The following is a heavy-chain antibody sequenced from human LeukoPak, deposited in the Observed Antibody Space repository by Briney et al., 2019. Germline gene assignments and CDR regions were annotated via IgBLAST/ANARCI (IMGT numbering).Heavy chain of an antibody. V-gene: IGHV3-15*01. CDR3: TGSEAVAAHDY. CDR1: GLTFSNAW. D-gene: IGHD6-19*01. Sequence: KPGGSLRLSCAASGLTFSNAWMSWVRQAPGKGLEWVGRIKSKTDGGTTDYAAPVKGRFTISRDDSKNTLYLQMNGLKTEDTAVYYCTGSEAVAAHDYWGQGTLVTVSS. J-gene: IGHJ4*02. CDR2: IKSKTDGGTT.